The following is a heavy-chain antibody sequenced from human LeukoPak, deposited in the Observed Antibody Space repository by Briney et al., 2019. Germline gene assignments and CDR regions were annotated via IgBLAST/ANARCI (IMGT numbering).Heavy chain of an antibody. V-gene: IGHV4-30-2*01. CDR1: GGSISSGGYS. Sequence: SETLSLTCAVSGGSISSGGYSWSWIRQPPGKGLEWIGYIYHSGSTYYNPSLKSRVTISVDTSKNQFSLKLSSVTAADTAVYYCAREPPHSYYDSSGYSYAFDIWGQGTMVTVSS. D-gene: IGHD3-22*01. CDR2: IYHSGST. CDR3: AREPPHSYYDSSGYSYAFDI. J-gene: IGHJ3*02.